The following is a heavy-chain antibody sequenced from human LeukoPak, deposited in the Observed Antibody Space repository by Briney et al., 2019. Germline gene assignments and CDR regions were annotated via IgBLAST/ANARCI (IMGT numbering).Heavy chain of an antibody. CDR3: ARDITGAHDAFDI. Sequence: GGSLRLSCAASGFTVSSNYMTWVRQAPGKGLEWVSVIYSGGSTYYADSVKGRFTIPRDNSKNTLYLQMNSLRAEDTAVYYCARDITGAHDAFDIWGQGTMVTVSS. V-gene: IGHV3-53*01. D-gene: IGHD1-20*01. CDR2: IYSGGST. CDR1: GFTVSSNY. J-gene: IGHJ3*02.